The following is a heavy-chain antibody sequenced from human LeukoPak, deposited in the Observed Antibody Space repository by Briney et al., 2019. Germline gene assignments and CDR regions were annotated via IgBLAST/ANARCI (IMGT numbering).Heavy chain of an antibody. D-gene: IGHD6-6*01. V-gene: IGHV3-21*01. Sequence: PGGSLRLSCAASGFTFSSYSMNWVRQAPGKGLEWVSSISSSNSYIYYADSVKGRFTISRDNAKNSLYLQMNSLRAEDTAVYYCARWLDLDGDSGSLSKYYYYYYMDVWGKGTTVTVSS. CDR3: ARWLDLDGDSGSLSKYYYYYYMDV. CDR1: GFTFSSYS. CDR2: ISSSNSYI. J-gene: IGHJ6*03.